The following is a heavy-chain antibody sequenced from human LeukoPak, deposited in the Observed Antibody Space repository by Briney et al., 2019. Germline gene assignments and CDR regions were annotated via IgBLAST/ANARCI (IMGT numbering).Heavy chain of an antibody. J-gene: IGHJ4*02. CDR1: GGSISSYY. CDR2: IYYSGSI. Sequence: PSETLSLTCTVSGGSISSYYWSWIRQPPGKGLEWIGYIYYSGSINYNPSLKSRVTISVDTSKNQFSLKLSSVTAADTAVYYCARSGLPDYWGQGTLVTVSS. CDR3: ARSGLPDY. V-gene: IGHV4-59*01.